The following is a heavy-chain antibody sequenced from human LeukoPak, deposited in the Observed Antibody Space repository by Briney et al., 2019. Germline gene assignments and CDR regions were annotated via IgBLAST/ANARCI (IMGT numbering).Heavy chain of an antibody. D-gene: IGHD3-22*01. CDR2: INPSVGST. CDR1: GYTFTSYY. J-gene: IGHJ4*02. V-gene: IGHV1-46*01. Sequence: ASVKVSCKASGYTFTSYYMHWVRQAPGQGLDWMGIINPSVGSTSYAQKFQGRVTMTRDTSTSTVYMELSSLRSEDTAVYYCARVFAPYYYDSSGYSHFDYWGQGTLVTVSS. CDR3: ARVFAPYYYDSSGYSHFDY.